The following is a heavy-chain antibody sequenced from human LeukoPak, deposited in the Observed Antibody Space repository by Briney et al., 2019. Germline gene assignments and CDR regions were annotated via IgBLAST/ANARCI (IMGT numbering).Heavy chain of an antibody. Sequence: GGSLRLSCAASGFTVSSNYMSWVRQAPGKGLEWVSVIYSGGSTYYADSVKGRFTISRDNSKNTLYLHMNSLRAEDTAVYYCARGADYYDSSGYYYEGNFDYWGQGTLVTVSS. D-gene: IGHD3-22*01. V-gene: IGHV3-66*01. CDR2: IYSGGST. J-gene: IGHJ4*02. CDR3: ARGADYYDSSGYYYEGNFDY. CDR1: GFTVSSNY.